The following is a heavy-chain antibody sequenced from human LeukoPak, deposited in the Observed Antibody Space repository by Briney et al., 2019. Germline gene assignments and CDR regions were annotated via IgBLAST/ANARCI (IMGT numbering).Heavy chain of an antibody. CDR2: ISYDGSNK. J-gene: IGHJ3*02. Sequence: GRSLRLSCAASGFTFSSYAMHWVRQAPGKGLEWVAVISYDGSNKYYADSVKGRFTISRDNSKNTLYLQMNSLRAEDTAVYYCARGIQSKYRKGPNFDAFDIWGQGTMVTVSS. CDR3: ARGIQSKYRKGPNFDAFDI. D-gene: IGHD2/OR15-2a*01. CDR1: GFTFSSYA. V-gene: IGHV3-30-3*01.